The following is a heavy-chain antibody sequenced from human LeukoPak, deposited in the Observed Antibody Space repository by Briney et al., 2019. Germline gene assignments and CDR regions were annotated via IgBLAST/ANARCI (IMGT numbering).Heavy chain of an antibody. V-gene: IGHV4-34*01. CDR1: GGSFSGYY. CDR3: ARGPSPRTYCSSTSCYRYYYYGMDV. D-gene: IGHD2-2*01. CDR2: INHSGST. Sequence: PSETLSLTCAVYGGSFSGYYWGWIRQPPGKGLEWIGEINHSGSTNYNPSLKSRVTISVDTSKNQFSLKLSSVTAADTAVYYCARGPSPRTYCSSTSCYRYYYYGMDVWGQGTTVTVSS. J-gene: IGHJ6*02.